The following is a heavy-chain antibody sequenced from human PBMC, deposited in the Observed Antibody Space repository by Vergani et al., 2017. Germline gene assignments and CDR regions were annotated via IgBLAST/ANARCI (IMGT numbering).Heavy chain of an antibody. J-gene: IGHJ4*02. Sequence: EVMLVQSGAEVKTPGESLTISCKYSESSFISNEIAWVRQMSGKGLQWMGNINPIDSKIAYSPSFQGQAIMSLDKSITTAYLQWRSLKASDTAIYYCTRHGPCGDGACLHFDHWGQGTQVTVSS. V-gene: IGHV5-51*01. CDR3: TRHGPCGDGACLHFDH. CDR1: ESSFISNE. D-gene: IGHD2-21*01. CDR2: INPIDSKI.